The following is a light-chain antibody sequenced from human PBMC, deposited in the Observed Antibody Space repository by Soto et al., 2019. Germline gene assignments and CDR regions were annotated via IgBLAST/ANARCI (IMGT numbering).Light chain of an antibody. CDR2: YAS. CDR3: QHQGT. V-gene: IGKV3-20*01. J-gene: IGKJ2*01. Sequence: EVVLTQSPGTLSLSPGEGATLSCRASQSVSSSYVAWYQQKPGQAPRLLMYYASTRATGIPQRCSGGGSGTDFTLTISRVEPEDFAVYYCQHQGTFGQGTKVEIK. CDR1: QSVSSSY.